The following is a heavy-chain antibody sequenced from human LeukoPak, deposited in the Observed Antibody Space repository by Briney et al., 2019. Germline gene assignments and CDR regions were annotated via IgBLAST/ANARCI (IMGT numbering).Heavy chain of an antibody. CDR3: ARHQGATKDHDAFDI. J-gene: IGHJ3*02. Sequence: GGSLRLSCAASGFTFSSYEMNWVRQAPGKGLEWISYISSSGSTIYYADSVKGRFTISRDNAKNSLYLQMNSLRAEDTAVYYCARHQGATKDHDAFDIWGLGTMVTVSS. V-gene: IGHV3-48*03. CDR2: ISSSGSTI. D-gene: IGHD1-26*01. CDR1: GFTFSSYE.